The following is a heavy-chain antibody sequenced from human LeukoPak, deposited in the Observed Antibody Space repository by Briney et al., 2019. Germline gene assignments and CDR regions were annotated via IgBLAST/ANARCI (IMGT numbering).Heavy chain of an antibody. D-gene: IGHD2-21*01. J-gene: IGHJ4*02. CDR1: GFTFRSYS. CDR3: ARGLWWWSD. CDR2: INSDGSHL. Sequence: PGGALRLSCAVSGFTFRSYSMHWVRHVPGKGLVWVSRINSDGSHLTDADSVKGRFTIYRDNAKNTRYLQMNSLRAEDTAVYYCARGLWWWSDWGQGTLVTVSS. V-gene: IGHV3-74*01.